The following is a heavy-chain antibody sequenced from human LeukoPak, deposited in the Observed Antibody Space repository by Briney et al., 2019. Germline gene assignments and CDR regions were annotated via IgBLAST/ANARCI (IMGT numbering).Heavy chain of an antibody. D-gene: IGHD2-21*02. CDR2: ISYSGST. CDR1: GASIRSYY. J-gene: IGHJ4*02. CDR3: ARDPTYCGGDCSGYFDY. V-gene: IGHV4-59*01. Sequence: SETLSLTCSVSGASIRSYYWSWIRQPPGKGLEWIGDISYSGSTTYIPSLKSRVTISVDTSKNQFSLKLSSVTAADTAVYYCARDPTYCGGDCSGYFDYWGQGTLVTVSS.